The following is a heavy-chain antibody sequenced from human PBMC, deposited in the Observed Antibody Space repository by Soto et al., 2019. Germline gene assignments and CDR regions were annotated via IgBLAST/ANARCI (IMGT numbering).Heavy chain of an antibody. J-gene: IGHJ4*02. CDR2: TYYRSKWYN. CDR3: ARGSTGTIDY. D-gene: IGHD1-1*01. Sequence: SQTLSLTCAISGDSVSSNSAAWDCSMQSPSRGLEWLGRTYYRSKWYNDYAVSVKSRITINPDTSKNQFSLQLNSVTPEDTAVYYCARGSTGTIDYWGQGTLVTVSS. CDR1: GDSVSSNSAA. V-gene: IGHV6-1*01.